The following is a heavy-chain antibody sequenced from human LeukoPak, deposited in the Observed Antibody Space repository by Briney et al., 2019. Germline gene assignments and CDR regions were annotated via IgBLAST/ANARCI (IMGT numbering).Heavy chain of an antibody. D-gene: IGHD1-26*01. CDR2: ISSSSSYI. CDR3: ARRIVGAKYYFDY. V-gene: IGHV3-21*01. J-gene: IGHJ4*02. CDR1: GLTFRSYA. Sequence: GGSLRLSCAASGLTFRSYAMSWVRQASGKGLEWVSFISSSSSYIYYADSVKGRFTISRDNAKNSLYLQMNSLRAEDTAVYYCARRIVGAKYYFDYWGQGTLVTVSS.